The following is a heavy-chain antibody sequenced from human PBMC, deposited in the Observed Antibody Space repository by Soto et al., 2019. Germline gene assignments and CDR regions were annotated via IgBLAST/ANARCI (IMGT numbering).Heavy chain of an antibody. CDR3: ARYYDNSGSLDY. V-gene: IGHV4-59*01. J-gene: IGHJ4*02. CDR2: IYYSGST. D-gene: IGHD3-22*01. Sequence: PSETLSLTCTVSGGSISGYYWSWSWQPPGKGLEWIGYIYYSGSTNYNPSLKSRVTISVDTSKNQFSLKLSSVTAADTAVYFCARYYDNSGSLDYWGQGTLVTVSS. CDR1: GGSISGYY.